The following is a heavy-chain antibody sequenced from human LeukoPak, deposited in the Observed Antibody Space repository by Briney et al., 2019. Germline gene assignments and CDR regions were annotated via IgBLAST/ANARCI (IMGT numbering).Heavy chain of an antibody. Sequence: ASVKVSCKASGGTFSSYAISWVRQAPGQGLEWMGGIIPTFGTANYAQKFQGRVTITTDESTSTAYMELSSLRSEDTAVYYCAREGEPYGGNSLQPGFDYWGQGTLVTVSS. CDR3: AREGEPYGGNSLQPGFDY. J-gene: IGHJ4*02. D-gene: IGHD4-23*01. CDR1: GGTFSSYA. CDR2: IIPTFGTA. V-gene: IGHV1-69*05.